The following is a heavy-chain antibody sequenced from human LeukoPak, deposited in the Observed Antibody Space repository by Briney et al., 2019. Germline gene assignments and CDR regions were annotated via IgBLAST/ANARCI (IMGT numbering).Heavy chain of an antibody. CDR1: GGSISSYY. V-gene: IGHV4-59*01. J-gene: IGHJ6*03. CDR2: IYYSGTT. CDR3: ARGDYYYYYYMDV. Sequence: SETLSLTCTVSGGSISSYYWSWIRQPPGKGLEWIGYIYYSGTTNYNPSLKSRVTISVDTSKNQFSLKLSSVTAADTAVYYCARGDYYYYYYMDVWGKGTTVTVSS.